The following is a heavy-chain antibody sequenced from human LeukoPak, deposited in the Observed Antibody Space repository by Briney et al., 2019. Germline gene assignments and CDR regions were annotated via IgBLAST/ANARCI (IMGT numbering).Heavy chain of an antibody. D-gene: IGHD3-22*01. V-gene: IGHV4-59*12. J-gene: IGHJ4*02. CDR1: GGSISSYY. Sequence: SETLSLTCTVSGGSISSYYWSWIRQPPGKGLEWIGYIYYSGSTNYNPSLKSRVTISVDTSKNQFSLKLSSVTAADTAVYYCARLRDSSGYYYFYYFDYWGQGTLVTVSS. CDR2: IYYSGST. CDR3: ARLRDSSGYYYFYYFDY.